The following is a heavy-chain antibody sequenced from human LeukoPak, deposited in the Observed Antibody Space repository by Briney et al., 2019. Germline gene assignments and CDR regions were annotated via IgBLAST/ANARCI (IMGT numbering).Heavy chain of an antibody. V-gene: IGHV4-59*08. J-gene: IGHJ6*03. CDR3: AAGSRPYYFYYMAV. D-gene: IGHD6-25*01. CDR2: MSYSGTS. Sequence: SETLSLTCTVSRGSIKTYYWSWSRQSPGKGLEWIGSMSYSGTSNYIPSLKSRVSMTIDISKNQFSLKLTSVTAADTALYFCAAGSRPYYFYYMAVWGTGTTVTVSS. CDR1: RGSIKTYY.